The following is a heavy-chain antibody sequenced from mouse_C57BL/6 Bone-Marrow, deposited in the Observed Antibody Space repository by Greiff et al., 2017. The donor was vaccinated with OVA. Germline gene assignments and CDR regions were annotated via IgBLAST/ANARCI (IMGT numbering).Heavy chain of an antibody. V-gene: IGHV6-3*01. CDR3: TAPYWYFDV. Sequence: EVHLVESGGGLVQPGGSMKLSCVASGFTFSNYWMNWVRQSPEKGLEWVAQIRLKSDNYATHYAESVKGRFTISRDDSKSSVYLQMNNLRAEDTGIYYCTAPYWYFDVWGTGTTVTVSS. CDR1: GFTFSNYW. CDR2: IRLKSDNYAT. J-gene: IGHJ1*03.